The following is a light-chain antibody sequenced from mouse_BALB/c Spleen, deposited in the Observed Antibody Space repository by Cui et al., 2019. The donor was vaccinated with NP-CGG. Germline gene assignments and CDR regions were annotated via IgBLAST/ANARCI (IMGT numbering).Light chain of an antibody. J-gene: IGLJ1*01. V-gene: IGLV1*01. Sequence: QAVFTQESSPTTSPGETVTFTCRSSTGAVTTSNYANWVQEKPDHLFTGLIGGTNNRVPGVPARFSGSLIGDKAALTITGAQTEDEAIYFCALWYSNHWVFGGGTKLTVL. CDR3: ALWYSNHWV. CDR1: TGAVTTSNY. CDR2: GTN.